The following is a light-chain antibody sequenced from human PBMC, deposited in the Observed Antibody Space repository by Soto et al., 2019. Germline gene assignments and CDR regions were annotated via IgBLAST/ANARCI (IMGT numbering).Light chain of an antibody. V-gene: IGKV3-20*01. J-gene: IGKJ2*01. CDR2: GAS. Sequence: EIVLTQSPGTLSLSPGERATLSCRASQSVSSSYLAWYQQKPGQAPRRLIYGASSWATGIPDRFSGSGSGTDFTLTISRLEAEDFAVYYCQQYGSSSYTFGQGTKLEIK. CDR1: QSVSSSY. CDR3: QQYGSSSYT.